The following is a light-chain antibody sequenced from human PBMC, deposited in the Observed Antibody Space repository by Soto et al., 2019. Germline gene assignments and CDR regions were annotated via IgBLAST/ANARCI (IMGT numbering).Light chain of an antibody. V-gene: IGLV2-14*01. J-gene: IGLJ2*01. CDR3: QSYDSSHHV. CDR2: EVS. CDR1: SSDVGGYNY. Sequence: QSALTQPASVSGSPGQSITISCTGTSSDVGGYNYVSWYQQHPGKAPKLMIYEVSNRPSGVSNRFSGSKSGNTASLTISGLQAEDEADYYCQSYDSSHHVFGGGTKLTVL.